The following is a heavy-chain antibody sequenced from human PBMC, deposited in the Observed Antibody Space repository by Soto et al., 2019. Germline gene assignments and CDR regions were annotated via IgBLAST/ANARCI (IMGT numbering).Heavy chain of an antibody. CDR2: INPSGGST. D-gene: IGHD2-2*02. Sequence: ASVKVSCKASGYTFTSYYMHLVRQAPGQGLEWMGIINPSGGSTSYAQKFQGRVTMTRDTSTSTVYMELSSLRSEDTAVYYCARDLKGTIVVVPAAIGYWGQGTLVTVSS. CDR1: GYTFTSYY. J-gene: IGHJ4*02. V-gene: IGHV1-46*03. CDR3: ARDLKGTIVVVPAAIGY.